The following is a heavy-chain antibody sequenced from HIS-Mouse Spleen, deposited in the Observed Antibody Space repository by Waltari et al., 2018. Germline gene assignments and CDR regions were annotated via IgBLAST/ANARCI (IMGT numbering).Heavy chain of an antibody. CDR2: SSASNGTT. D-gene: IGHD3-3*01. V-gene: IGHV1-18*01. Sequence: QVQLVQSGAEVKKPGASVKVSCKASGYTFTSYGISWVRQAPGQGLEWMGWSSASNGTTNYAQKRKGRVTMTTETSTSTAYMELRSLRSDDTAVYYCARGYDFWSGSNAFDIWGQGTMVTVSS. CDR3: ARGYDFWSGSNAFDI. J-gene: IGHJ3*02. CDR1: GYTFTSYG.